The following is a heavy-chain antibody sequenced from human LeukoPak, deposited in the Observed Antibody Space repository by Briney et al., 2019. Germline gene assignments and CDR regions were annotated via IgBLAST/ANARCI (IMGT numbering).Heavy chain of an antibody. CDR3: AKDQVVAITLPLDY. V-gene: IGHV3-23*01. Sequence: GGSLRLSCAASGFTFSSYAMSWVRQAPGKGLEWVSGISGSGGSTYYADSVKGRFTISRDNSKNTLYLQMNSLRAEDTAVYYCAKDQVVAITLPLDYWGQGTLVTVSS. D-gene: IGHD3-22*01. CDR1: GFTFSSYA. J-gene: IGHJ4*02. CDR2: ISGSGGST.